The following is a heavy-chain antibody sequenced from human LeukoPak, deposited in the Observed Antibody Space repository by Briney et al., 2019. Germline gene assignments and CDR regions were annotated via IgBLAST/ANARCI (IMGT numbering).Heavy chain of an antibody. Sequence: SETLSLTCTVSGGSISSYYWSWIRQPPGKGLEWIGYIYYSGSTNYNPSLKSRVTISVDTSKNQFSLKLSFVTAADTAVYYCARDGGYSYGYPYYFDYWGQGTLVTVSS. V-gene: IGHV4-59*01. CDR3: ARDGGYSYGYPYYFDY. CDR1: GGSISSYY. D-gene: IGHD5-18*01. CDR2: IYYSGST. J-gene: IGHJ4*02.